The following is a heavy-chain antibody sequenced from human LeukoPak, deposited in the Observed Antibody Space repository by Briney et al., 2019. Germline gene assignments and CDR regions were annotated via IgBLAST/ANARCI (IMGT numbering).Heavy chain of an antibody. D-gene: IGHD6-13*01. CDR1: GGSITSSSHY. CDR3: ARVRKYSSSWYTNYYYYMDV. J-gene: IGHJ6*03. Sequence: SETLSLTCTVSGGSITSSSHYWGWIRRPPGKGLQWLGLIYYDGSAYYNLSLKSRLTISIDTSKNQFSLKLSSVTAADTAVYYCARVRKYSSSWYTNYYYYMDVWAKGPRSPSP. CDR2: IYYDGSA. V-gene: IGHV4-39*01.